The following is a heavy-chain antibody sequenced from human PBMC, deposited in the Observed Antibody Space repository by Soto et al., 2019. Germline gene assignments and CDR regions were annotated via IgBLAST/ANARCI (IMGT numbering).Heavy chain of an antibody. Sequence: EVQLVESRGGLVKPGGSLGLSCVASGFTFSSVWMNWVRQAPGKGLEWVGRIKTKTDGGPTDYAAPVKGRFTISRDDSKNTVYLQMNSLKTEDTALYYCTTNDAFDIWGQGTTVTVSS. CDR2: IKTKTDGGPT. CDR1: GFTFSSVW. CDR3: TTNDAFDI. J-gene: IGHJ3*02. V-gene: IGHV3-15*07.